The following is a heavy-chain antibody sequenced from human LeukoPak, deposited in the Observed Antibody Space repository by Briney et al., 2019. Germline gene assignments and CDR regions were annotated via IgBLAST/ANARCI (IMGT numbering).Heavy chain of an antibody. CDR2: ISAYKGDT. CDR1: GYTFSSYG. Sequence: ASVKVSCKTSGYTFSSYGISWLRQAPGQGLEWMGWISAYKGDTDYSQKFQGRLTVTRDTSTSTAYMELQSLTSDDTAVYYCARGSYYYDSSGYYCDYWGQGTLVTVSS. D-gene: IGHD3-22*01. V-gene: IGHV1-18*01. CDR3: ARGSYYYDSSGYYCDY. J-gene: IGHJ4*02.